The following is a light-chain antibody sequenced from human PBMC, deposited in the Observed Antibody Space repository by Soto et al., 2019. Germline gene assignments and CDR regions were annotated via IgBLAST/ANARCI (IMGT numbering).Light chain of an antibody. J-gene: IGKJ4*01. CDR1: QSVTNRY. V-gene: IGKV3D-7*01. CDR3: QHSNNN. Sequence: EIVLTKSPATLSLSPGERATLSCRASQSVTNRYLAWYRQKPGQAPRLLIFGASIRDTGIPDGFSGSGSGTDFTLTISSLQPDDFETYYCQHSNNNFGGGANVDIK. CDR2: GAS.